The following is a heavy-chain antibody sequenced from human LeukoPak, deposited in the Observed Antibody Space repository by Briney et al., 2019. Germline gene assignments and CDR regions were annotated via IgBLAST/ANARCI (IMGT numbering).Heavy chain of an antibody. CDR2: ISGSGGST. CDR3: AKGVVVAGFSDFDY. J-gene: IGHJ4*02. V-gene: IGHV3-23*01. Sequence: PGGSLRLSCAASGFTFSNAWMNWVRQAPGKGLEWVSAISGSGGSTYYADSVKGRFTISRDNSKNTLYLQMNSLRAEDTAVYYCAKGVVVAGFSDFDYWGQGTLVTVSS. CDR1: GFTFSNAW. D-gene: IGHD6-19*01.